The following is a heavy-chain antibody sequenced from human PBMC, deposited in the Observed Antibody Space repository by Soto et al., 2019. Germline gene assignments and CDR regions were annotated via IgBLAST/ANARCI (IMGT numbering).Heavy chain of an antibody. V-gene: IGHV1-69*01. J-gene: IGHJ4*02. CDR1: GGTFSSYA. D-gene: IGHD6-19*01. CDR3: ARAVAVAGCGGYFDY. Sequence: QVQLVQSGAEVKKPGSSVKVSCKASGGTFSSYAISWVRQAPGQGLEWMGGIIPIFGTENYAPKFQGRVTITADESTSTAYMELSSLRYEDTAVYYCARAVAVAGCGGYFDYWGQGTLVTVSS. CDR2: IIPIFGTE.